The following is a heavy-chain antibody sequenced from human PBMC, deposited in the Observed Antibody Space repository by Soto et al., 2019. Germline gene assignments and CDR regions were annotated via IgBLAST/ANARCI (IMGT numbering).Heavy chain of an antibody. D-gene: IGHD4-17*01. Sequence: PSETLSLTCTVSGGSISSGNYYWTWIRQRPGKGLEWIGYIFHSGRTYFHPSLKSRVTISVDTSKNQFSLNPSSVTAADTAVYYCARDRSTVSYDAFDVWGQGTMVTVSS. CDR1: GGSISSGNYY. CDR3: ARDRSTVSYDAFDV. CDR2: IFHSGRT. J-gene: IGHJ3*01. V-gene: IGHV4-31*03.